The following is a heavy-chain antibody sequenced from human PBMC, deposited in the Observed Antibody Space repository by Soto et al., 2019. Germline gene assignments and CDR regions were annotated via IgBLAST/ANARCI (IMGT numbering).Heavy chain of an antibody. CDR2: INSDGTST. D-gene: IGHD4-17*01. V-gene: IGHV3-74*01. J-gene: IGHJ4*02. CDR1: GLTLSNYW. CDR3: GTTFDF. Sequence: GGSLRLSCAASGLTLSNYWMHWVRQAPGKGLVWVSGINSDGTSTFYADSVKGRFTISTDNAKNTLYLQMNSLRVEDTAMYYCGTTFDFWGQGTLVTVSS.